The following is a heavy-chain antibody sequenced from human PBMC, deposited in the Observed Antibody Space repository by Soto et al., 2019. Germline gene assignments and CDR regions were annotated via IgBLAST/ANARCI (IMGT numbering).Heavy chain of an antibody. Sequence: PSETLSLTCTVSGGSISSSSYHRGWIRQPPGKGLEWIGSIYYSGSTYYNPSLKSRVTISVDTSKNQFSLKLSSVTAADTAVYYCARQKGSYYDFSSGYYTDYYSGMDVWGQGTTVTVS. CDR2: IYYSGST. CDR3: ARQKGSYYDFSSGYYTDYYSGMDV. D-gene: IGHD3-3*01. CDR1: GGSISSSSYH. V-gene: IGHV4-39*01. J-gene: IGHJ6*02.